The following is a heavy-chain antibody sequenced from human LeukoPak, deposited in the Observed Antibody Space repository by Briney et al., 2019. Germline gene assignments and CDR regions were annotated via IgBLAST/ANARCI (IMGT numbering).Heavy chain of an antibody. J-gene: IGHJ4*02. CDR2: ISGSGDST. D-gene: IGHD2-2*01. V-gene: IGHV3-23*01. CDR1: GFIFDDYG. Sequence: GGSLRLSCAAFGFIFDDYGMTWVRQAPGKGLEWVSAISGSGDSTYYADSVKGRFTISRDNSRNTLYLQMNSLRAGDTAVYYCAKSFRSTSLDYWGQGTLVTVSS. CDR3: AKSFRSTSLDY.